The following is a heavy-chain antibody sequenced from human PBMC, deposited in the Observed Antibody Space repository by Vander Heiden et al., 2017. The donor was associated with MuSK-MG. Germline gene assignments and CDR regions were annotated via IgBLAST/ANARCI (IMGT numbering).Heavy chain of an antibody. CDR3: AKDVVGWYSSGWYYFDY. CDR1: GFTFSSYA. D-gene: IGHD6-19*01. Sequence: EVQLLESGGGLVQPGGSLRLSCAASGFTFSSYAMSWVRQAPGKGLEWVSAISGSGGSTYYADSVKGRVTISRDNSKNTLYLQMNSLRAEDTAVYYCAKDVVGWYSSGWYYFDYWGQGTLVTVSS. J-gene: IGHJ4*02. V-gene: IGHV3-23*01. CDR2: ISGSGGST.